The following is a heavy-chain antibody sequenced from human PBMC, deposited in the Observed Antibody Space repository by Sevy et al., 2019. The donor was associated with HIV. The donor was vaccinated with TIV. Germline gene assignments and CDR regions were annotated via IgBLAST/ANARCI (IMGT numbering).Heavy chain of an antibody. Sequence: SETLSLTCIVSGGSISDYYWSWIRQPPGKGPEWIGYIYYSGSTKYNPSLKSRVTISVDTSKNQFSLKLSSVTAADTAVYYCARVNYDSSGYYPTDYGMDVWGQGTRVTVS. CDR3: ARVNYDSSGYYPTDYGMDV. CDR1: GGSISDYY. J-gene: IGHJ6*02. CDR2: IYYSGST. D-gene: IGHD3-22*01. V-gene: IGHV4-59*01.